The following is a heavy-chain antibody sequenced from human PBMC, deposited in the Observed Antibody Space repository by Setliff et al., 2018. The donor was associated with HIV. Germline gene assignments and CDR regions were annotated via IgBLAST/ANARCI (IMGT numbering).Heavy chain of an antibody. CDR3: AREAVWSDAFDI. J-gene: IGHJ3*02. D-gene: IGHD1-1*01. V-gene: IGHV3-30-3*01. CDR1: GFTFSSYA. Sequence: LRLSCAASGFTFSSYAMHWVRQAPGKGLEWVAVISYDGSNKYYADSVKGRFTISRDNSKNTLYLQMNSLRAEDTAVYYCAREAVWSDAFDIWGQGTMVTVSS. CDR2: ISYDGSNK.